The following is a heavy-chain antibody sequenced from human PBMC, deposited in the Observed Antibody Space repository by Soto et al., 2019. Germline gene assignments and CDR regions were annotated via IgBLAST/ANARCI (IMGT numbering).Heavy chain of an antibody. V-gene: IGHV1-18*01. D-gene: IGHD5-18*01. J-gene: IGHJ4*02. CDR1: GYTFTSYG. CDR3: ARVKAGYSYGRDIDY. CDR2: ISAYNGNT. Sequence: GTSVKVSCKDSGYTFTSYGISWVRQAPGQGLEWMGWISAYNGNTNYAQKLQGRVTMTTDTSTSTAYMELRSLRSDDTAVYYCARVKAGYSYGRDIDYWGQGTLVTVSS.